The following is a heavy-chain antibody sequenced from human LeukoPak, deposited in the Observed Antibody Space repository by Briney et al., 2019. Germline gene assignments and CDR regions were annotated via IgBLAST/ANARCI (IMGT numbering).Heavy chain of an antibody. J-gene: IGHJ4*02. CDR2: IRYDAANQ. CDR1: GFDFSNNG. V-gene: IGHV3-30*02. CDR3: AKDIAVSDSYFDY. D-gene: IGHD6-19*01. Sequence: GGSLRLSCGASGFDFSNNGMHWVRQAPGKGLEWVAFIRYDAANQYYADSVKGRSTISRDNSKNTLYLEMDSLRSEDTAIYHCAKDIAVSDSYFDYWGQGTPVTVTS.